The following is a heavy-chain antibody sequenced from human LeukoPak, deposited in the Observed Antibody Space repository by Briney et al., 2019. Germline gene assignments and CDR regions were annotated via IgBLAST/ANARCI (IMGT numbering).Heavy chain of an antibody. V-gene: IGHV3-13*01. Sequence: GALRLSCGASGFPFSNYDMHWVRQAPGKGLDWVSAIDTVGNTYYSGSVKGRFTISRENAQNSLFLQMNSLRDGDTALCYCIRIRTREHQYGMDVWGQGTTATVSS. CDR1: GFPFSNYD. J-gene: IGHJ6*02. CDR2: IDTVGNT. D-gene: IGHD1-26*01. CDR3: IRIRTREHQYGMDV.